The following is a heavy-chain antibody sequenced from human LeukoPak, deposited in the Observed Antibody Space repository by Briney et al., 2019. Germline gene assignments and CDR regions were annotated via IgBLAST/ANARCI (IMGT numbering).Heavy chain of an antibody. J-gene: IGHJ4*02. CDR1: GGTFSSYA. CDR3: ARVREQLAPLLDFDY. V-gene: IGHV1-69*01. CDR2: IIPIFGTA. Sequence: SVKVSCKASGGTFSSYAISWVRQAPGQGLEWMGGIIPIFGTANYAQKFQGRVTITADESTSTAYMELSSLRSEDTAVYYCARVREQLAPLLDFDYWGQGTLVTVSS. D-gene: IGHD6-6*01.